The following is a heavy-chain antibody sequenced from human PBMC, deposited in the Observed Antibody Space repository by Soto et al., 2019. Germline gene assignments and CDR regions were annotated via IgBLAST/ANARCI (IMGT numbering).Heavy chain of an antibody. V-gene: IGHV1-69*02. D-gene: IGHD6-13*01. Sequence: QVQLVQSGAEVKKPGSSVKVSCKASGGTFSSYTISWVRQAPGQGLEWMGRIIPILGIANDAQKFQGRVTSTADKSTSKAYMELSSLRSEDTAVYYCARAYSSSGYFDYWGQGTLVTVSS. J-gene: IGHJ4*02. CDR1: GGTFSSYT. CDR3: ARAYSSSGYFDY. CDR2: IIPILGIA.